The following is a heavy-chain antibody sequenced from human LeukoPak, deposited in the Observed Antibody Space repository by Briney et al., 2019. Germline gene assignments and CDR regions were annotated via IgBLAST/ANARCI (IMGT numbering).Heavy chain of an antibody. CDR3: AKEFSGSYYYFDY. V-gene: IGHV3-23*01. D-gene: IGHD1-26*01. Sequence: GGSLRLSCAASGFTFSSYAMSWVRQAPGKWLEWVSTISGSGYNTYYGDSVKGRFTISRDNSKNTLYLQVNSLRAEDTALYYCAKEFSGSYYYFDYWGQGTLVTVSS. CDR1: GFTFSSYA. CDR2: ISGSGYNT. J-gene: IGHJ4*02.